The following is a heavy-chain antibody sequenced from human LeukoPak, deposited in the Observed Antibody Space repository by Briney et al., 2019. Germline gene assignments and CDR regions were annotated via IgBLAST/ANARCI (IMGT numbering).Heavy chain of an antibody. D-gene: IGHD5-18*01. J-gene: IGHJ4*02. V-gene: IGHV4-61*02. Sequence: SETLSLTCTVSGGSISSGSYYWSWIRQPAGKGLEWIGRIYTSGSTNYNPSLKSRVTISVDTSKNQFSLKLSSVTAADTAVYYCARDRWGYSYGTGNYYFDYWGQGTLVTVSS. CDR3: ARDRWGYSYGTGNYYFDY. CDR2: IYTSGST. CDR1: GGSISSGSYY.